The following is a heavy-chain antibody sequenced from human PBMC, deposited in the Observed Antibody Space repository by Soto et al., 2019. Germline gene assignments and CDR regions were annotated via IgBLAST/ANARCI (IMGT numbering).Heavy chain of an antibody. V-gene: IGHV2-5*02. J-gene: IGHJ4*02. CDR2: IYWDDDN. D-gene: IGHD6-6*01. CDR1: VVLLSTGGVG. CDR3: AHTPIAQLNIIDY. Sequence: GSGRTLVNPTQTLTLTCTFSVVLLSTGGVGVGWIRQPPEKSLKWLALIYWDDDNRYSPALKSRLTTTKDTSKNQVVLTMTNMDPVDTATDYCAHTPIAQLNIIDYWGQGTPVTVSS.